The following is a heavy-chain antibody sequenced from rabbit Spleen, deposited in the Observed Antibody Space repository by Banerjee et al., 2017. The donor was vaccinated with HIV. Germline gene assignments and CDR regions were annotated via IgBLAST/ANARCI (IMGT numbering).Heavy chain of an antibody. CDR1: GFSFSNNYY. J-gene: IGHJ4*01. Sequence: QSLEESGGDLVKPGASLTLTCTASGFSFSNNYYMCWVRQAPGKGLEWIACIYAGSSASTYYADWAKGRFTISKTSSTTVTLQMTSLTAADTATYFCARDGTANGYRGLYDFNLWGQGTLVTVS. V-gene: IGHV1S40*01. CDR3: ARDGTANGYRGLYDFNL. D-gene: IGHD7-1*01. CDR2: IYAGSSAST.